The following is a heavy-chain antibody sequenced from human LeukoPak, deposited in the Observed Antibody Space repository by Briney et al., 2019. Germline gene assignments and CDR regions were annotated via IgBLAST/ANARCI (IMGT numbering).Heavy chain of an antibody. Sequence: SETLSLTCTVSGGSISSGSYYWSWIRQPAGKGLEWIGRIYTSGSTNYNPSLKSRVTISVDTSKNQFSLKLSSVTAADTAVYYRARDSILWFDPWGQGTLVTVSS. D-gene: IGHD3-3*02. CDR2: IYTSGST. V-gene: IGHV4-61*02. CDR1: GGSISSGSYY. CDR3: ARDSILWFDP. J-gene: IGHJ5*02.